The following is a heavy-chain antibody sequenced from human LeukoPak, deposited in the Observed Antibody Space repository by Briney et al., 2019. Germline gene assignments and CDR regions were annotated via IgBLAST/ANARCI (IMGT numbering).Heavy chain of an antibody. CDR1: GGSFSGYY. Sequence: SETLSLTCAVYGGSFSGYYWSWTRQPPGKGLEWIGEINHSGSTNYNPSLKSRVTISVDTSKNQFSLKLSSVTAADTAVYYCARGFYGSGKDYWGQGTLVTVSS. D-gene: IGHD3-10*01. V-gene: IGHV4-34*01. CDR3: ARGFYGSGKDY. J-gene: IGHJ4*02. CDR2: INHSGST.